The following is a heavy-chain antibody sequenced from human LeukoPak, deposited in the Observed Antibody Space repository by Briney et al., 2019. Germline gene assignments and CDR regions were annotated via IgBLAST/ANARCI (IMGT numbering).Heavy chain of an antibody. D-gene: IGHD1-1*01. V-gene: IGHV4-34*01. CDR2: INHSGST. CDR3: ASGTGTFDC. CDR1: GGSFSGYY. Sequence: PSETLSLTCAVYGGSFSGYYWSWIRQPPGKGLEWIGEINHSGSTNYNPSLKSRVTISVDTSKNQFSLKLSSVTAADTAVYYCASGTGTFDCWGQGTLVTVSS. J-gene: IGHJ4*02.